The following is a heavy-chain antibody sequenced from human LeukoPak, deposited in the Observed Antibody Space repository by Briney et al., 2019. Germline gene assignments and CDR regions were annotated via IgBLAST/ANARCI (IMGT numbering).Heavy chain of an antibody. V-gene: IGHV3-30-3*01. Sequence: GGSLRLSCAASGFTFSSYAMHWVRQAPGKGLEWVAVISYDGSNKYYADSVKGRFTISRDNSKNTLYLQMNSLRAEDTAVYYCARGGDYYYGTDVWGQGTTVTVSS. CDR1: GFTFSSYA. CDR2: ISYDGSNK. J-gene: IGHJ6*02. CDR3: ARGGDYYYGTDV.